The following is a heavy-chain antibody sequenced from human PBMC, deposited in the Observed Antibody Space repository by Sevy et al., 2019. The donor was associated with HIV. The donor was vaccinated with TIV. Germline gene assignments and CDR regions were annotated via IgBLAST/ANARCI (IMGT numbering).Heavy chain of an antibody. V-gene: IGHV5-51*01. CDR1: GYRFTDYW. Sequence: GESLKISCKGSGYRFTDYWIVWVRQMPGKGLEWMGIIYPGDSDTTYSPSFQGQVTISVDKSISTAYLQWRSLKASDTAIFYCARGARGTLPSYYHYPMDVWGQGTTVTVSS. CDR2: IYPGDSDT. J-gene: IGHJ6*02. D-gene: IGHD1-1*01. CDR3: ARGARGTLPSYYHYPMDV.